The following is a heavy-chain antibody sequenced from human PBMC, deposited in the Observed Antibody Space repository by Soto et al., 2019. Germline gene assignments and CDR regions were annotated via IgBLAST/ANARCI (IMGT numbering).Heavy chain of an antibody. CDR2: IYYSGST. J-gene: IGHJ5*02. Sequence: SETLSLTCTVSGGSISSSSYYWGWIRQPPGKGLEWIGSIYYSGSTYYNPSLKSRVTISVDTSKNQFSLKLSSVTAADTAVYYCARPNNNQLLIWFDPWGQGTLVTVSS. D-gene: IGHD2-2*01. CDR3: ARPNNNQLLIWFDP. CDR1: GGSISSSSYY. V-gene: IGHV4-39*01.